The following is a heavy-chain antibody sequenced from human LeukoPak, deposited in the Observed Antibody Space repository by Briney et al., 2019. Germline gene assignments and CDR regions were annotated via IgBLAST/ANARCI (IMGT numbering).Heavy chain of an antibody. V-gene: IGHV4-59*12. J-gene: IGHJ5*02. CDR2: IYYSGST. CDR1: DDSISSYY. CDR3: ARDGEVLSSSWFWFDP. D-gene: IGHD6-13*01. Sequence: SETLSLTCTVSDDSISSYYWSWIRQPPGKGLEWVGYIYYSGSTNYNPSLKSRVTISVDTSKNQFSLKLSSVTAADTAVYYCARDGEVLSSSWFWFDPWGQGTLVTVSS.